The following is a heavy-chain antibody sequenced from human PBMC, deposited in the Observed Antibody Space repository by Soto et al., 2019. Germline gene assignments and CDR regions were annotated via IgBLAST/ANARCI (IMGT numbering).Heavy chain of an antibody. V-gene: IGHV3-23*01. CDR2: ISGSGGST. J-gene: IGHJ4*02. CDR1: GFTFSSYA. Sequence: EVQLLESGGGLVQPGGSLRLSCAASGFTFSSYAMSWVRQAPGKGLEWVSAISGSGGSTYYADSVKGRFTISRANSKNTLYLQMNSLRAEDTAVYYCAKGDDLLSVTTPLGYWGQGTLVTVSS. CDR3: AKGDDLLSVTTPLGY. D-gene: IGHD4-17*01.